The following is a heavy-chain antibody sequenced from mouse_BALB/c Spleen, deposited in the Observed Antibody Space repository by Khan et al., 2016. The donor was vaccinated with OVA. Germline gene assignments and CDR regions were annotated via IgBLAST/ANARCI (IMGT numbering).Heavy chain of an antibody. D-gene: IGHD2-1*01. Sequence: VQLKESGAELVKPGASVKLSCSASGFTIKDTYIHWMKQRPEQGLEWIGRIDPPNDDSKYGPKFQAKSTLTADTSSNTAYLQISSLNSEDTAVDYCATLYGNPLAFWGQGTLVSVSA. CDR1: GFTIKDTY. J-gene: IGHJ3*01. CDR3: ATLYGNPLAF. V-gene: IGHV14-3*02. CDR2: IDPPNDDS.